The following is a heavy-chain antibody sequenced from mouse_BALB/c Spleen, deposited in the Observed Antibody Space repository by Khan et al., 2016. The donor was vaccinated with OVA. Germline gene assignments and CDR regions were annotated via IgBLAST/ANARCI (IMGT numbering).Heavy chain of an antibody. D-gene: IGHD1-3*01. J-gene: IGHJ3*01. CDR1: GYTFTDYA. CDR2: ISTYYGDA. Sequence: QVQLKQSGAELVRPGVSVKISCKGSGYTFTDYAMHWVKQSHAKSLEWIGVISTYYGDASYNQKFKGKATMTVEKSSSTAYMELARLTSEDSAIYYCVSGSGNSRFAYWGQGTLVTVSA. V-gene: IGHV1S137*01. CDR3: VSGSGNSRFAY.